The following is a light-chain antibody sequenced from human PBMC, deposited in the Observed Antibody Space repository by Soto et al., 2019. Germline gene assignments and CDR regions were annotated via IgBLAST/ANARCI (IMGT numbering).Light chain of an antibody. CDR1: SSDVGGYNY. CDR2: EVI. Sequence: QSALTQPAFVSGSPGQSITISCTGTSSDVGGYNYVSWYQQHPGKAPKLMIYEVINRPSGVSNRFSGSKSGNTASLTISGLQAEDEADYYCSSYTISSNWVFGGGTKLTVL. CDR3: SSYTISSNWV. J-gene: IGLJ3*02. V-gene: IGLV2-14*01.